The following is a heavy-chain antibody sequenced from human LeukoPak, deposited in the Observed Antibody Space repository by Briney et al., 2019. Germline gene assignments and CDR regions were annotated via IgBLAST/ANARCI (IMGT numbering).Heavy chain of an antibody. CDR1: GDSISNYY. V-gene: IGHV4-59*01. CDR3: ARAEKAVTGTLDS. D-gene: IGHD6-19*01. Sequence: PSETLSLTCTVSGDSISNYYWSWIRQSPGKELEWIGYMYNRGSTIYNPCLKSRVTISTDTSKNQFSLRLTSVTAADTAVYYCARAEKAVTGTLDSWGQGTLITVSS. CDR2: MYNRGST. J-gene: IGHJ4*02.